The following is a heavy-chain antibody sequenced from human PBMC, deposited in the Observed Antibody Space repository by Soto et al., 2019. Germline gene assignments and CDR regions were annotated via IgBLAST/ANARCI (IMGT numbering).Heavy chain of an antibody. Sequence: EVQLVQSGAEVKRPGESLRISCKTSGYSFTSYWITWMRQMPGKALEWMGRIDPTDSKTNYNPSFQGLVTISVDRSIRTAYLQWSSLRASDTAMYYCARRVRAGDFDYWGQGTLVSVSS. D-gene: IGHD6-19*01. J-gene: IGHJ4*02. CDR3: ARRVRAGDFDY. CDR1: GYSFTSYW. CDR2: IDPTDSKT. V-gene: IGHV5-10-1*03.